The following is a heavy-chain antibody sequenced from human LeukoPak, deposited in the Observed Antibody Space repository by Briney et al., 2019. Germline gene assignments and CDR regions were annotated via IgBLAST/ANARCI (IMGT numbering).Heavy chain of an antibody. CDR1: GGSISSYY. CDR2: IYYSGST. Sequence: SETLSLTCTVSGGSISSYYWSWIRQPPGKGLEWIGYIYYSGSTNYNPSLKSRVTISVDTSKNQFSLKLSSVTAADTAVYYCASGGRGSGIAFDIGGKGKMVTFSS. CDR3: ASGGRGSGIAFDI. V-gene: IGHV4-59*01. D-gene: IGHD3-10*01. J-gene: IGHJ3*02.